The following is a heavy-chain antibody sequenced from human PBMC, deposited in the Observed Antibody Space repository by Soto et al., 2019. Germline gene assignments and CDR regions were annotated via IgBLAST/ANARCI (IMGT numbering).Heavy chain of an antibody. CDR1: GFTFSSYW. J-gene: IGHJ4*02. Sequence: GGSLRLSCAASGFTFSSYWMSWVRQAPGKGLEWVANIKQDGSEKYYVDSVKGRFTISRDNAKNSLYLQMNSLRAEDTAVYYCAKEYYGDYFDYWGQGTLVTVSS. CDR2: IKQDGSEK. CDR3: AKEYYGDYFDY. D-gene: IGHD4-17*01. V-gene: IGHV3-7*01.